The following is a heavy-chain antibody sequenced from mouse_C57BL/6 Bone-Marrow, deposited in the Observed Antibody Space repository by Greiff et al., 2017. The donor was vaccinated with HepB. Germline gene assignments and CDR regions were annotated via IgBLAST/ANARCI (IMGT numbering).Heavy chain of an antibody. J-gene: IGHJ2*01. D-gene: IGHD3-2*01. CDR2: IYPSDSET. CDR3: ARDSNYFDY. Sequence: QVQLKQPGAELVRPGSSVKLSCKASGYTFTSYWMDWVKQRPGQGLEWIGNIYPSDSETHYNQKFKDKATLTVDKSSSTAYMQLSSLTSEDSAVYYCARDSNYFDYWGQGTTLTVSS. CDR1: GYTFTSYW. V-gene: IGHV1-61*01.